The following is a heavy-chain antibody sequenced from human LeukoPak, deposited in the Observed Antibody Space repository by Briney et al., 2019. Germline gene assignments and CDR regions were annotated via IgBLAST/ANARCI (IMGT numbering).Heavy chain of an antibody. CDR3: ARWGQGGDSKWVYNWFDP. J-gene: IGHJ5*02. CDR2: IYTSGST. V-gene: IGHV4-61*02. D-gene: IGHD3-16*01. CDR1: GGSISSGSYY. Sequence: PSETLSLTCTVSGGSISSGSYYWSWIRQPAGKGLEWIGRIYTSGSTNYNPSLKSRVTISVDTSKNQFSLKLSSVTAADTAVYYCARWGQGGDSKWVYNWFDPWGQGTLVTVSS.